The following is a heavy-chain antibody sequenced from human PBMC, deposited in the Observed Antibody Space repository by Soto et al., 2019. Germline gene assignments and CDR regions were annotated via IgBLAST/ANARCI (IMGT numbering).Heavy chain of an antibody. CDR3: ARVDSSSWYGRNYYGMAV. J-gene: IGHJ6*02. V-gene: IGHV4-59*01. CDR2: IYYSGST. Sequence: PSETLSLTCTVSCGSISSYYWSWIRQPPGKGLEWIGYIYYSGSTNYNPSLKSRVTISVDTSKNQFSLRLSSVTAADTAVYYCARVDSSSWYGRNYYGMAVWGQGTTVTVSS. CDR1: CGSISSYY. D-gene: IGHD6-13*01.